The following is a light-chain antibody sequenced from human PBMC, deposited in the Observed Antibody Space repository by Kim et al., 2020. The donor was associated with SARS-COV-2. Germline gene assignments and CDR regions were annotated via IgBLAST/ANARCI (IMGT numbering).Light chain of an antibody. CDR1: QGVSSSY. V-gene: IGKV3-20*01. J-gene: IGKJ4*01. Sequence: EIVLTQSPGTLSLSPGERATLSCRASQGVSSSYLACYQQKPGQAPRLLIYGASSRATGIPDRFSGSGSGTDFTLTISRLGPAGVAVYYCQQYGSSPLSFGGGTEVDSK. CDR2: GAS. CDR3: QQYGSSPLS.